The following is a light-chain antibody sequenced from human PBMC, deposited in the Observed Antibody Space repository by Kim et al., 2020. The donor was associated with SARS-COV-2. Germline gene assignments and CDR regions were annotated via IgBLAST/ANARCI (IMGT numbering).Light chain of an antibody. Sequence: PASIAGGSSQSLVHSNGNTYLSWLQQRPGQPPRHLIYKTSNRFSGVPDRFSGSGAGTDFALKISRVGAEDVGVYYCMQATQFPRTFGQGTKVDIK. CDR3: MQATQFPRT. V-gene: IGKV2-24*01. CDR2: KTS. J-gene: IGKJ1*01. CDR1: QSLVHSNGNTY.